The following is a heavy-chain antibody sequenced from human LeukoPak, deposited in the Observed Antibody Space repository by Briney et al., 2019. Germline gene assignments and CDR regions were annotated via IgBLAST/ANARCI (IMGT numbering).Heavy chain of an antibody. CDR2: IIPIFGTA. V-gene: IGHV1-69*13. J-gene: IGHJ6*03. Sequence: GASVKVSCKASGGTFSSYAISWVRQAPGQGLEWMGGIIPIFGTANYAQKFQGRVTITADESTSTAYMELSSLRSEDTAVYYCASGSTYCSSTSCYTGDYYYYMDVWGKGTTVTVSS. CDR3: ASGSTYCSSTSCYTGDYYYYMDV. D-gene: IGHD2-2*02. CDR1: GGTFSSYA.